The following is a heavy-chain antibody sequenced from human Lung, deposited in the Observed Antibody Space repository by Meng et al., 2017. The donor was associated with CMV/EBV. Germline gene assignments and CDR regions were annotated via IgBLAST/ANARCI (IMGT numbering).Heavy chain of an antibody. J-gene: IGHJ6*02. CDR2: ISSSSSFI. CDR1: GFTLSVYS. D-gene: IGHD3-22*01. Sequence: GESXKISCAASGFTLSVYSMNWVRQAPGKGLEWVSSISSSSSFIYYGDSMKGRLTISRDNAENSLYLQMNGLRAEDTAVYYCARESSYSHALDVWGQGTTVTFSS. V-gene: IGHV3-21*06. CDR3: ARESSYSHALDV.